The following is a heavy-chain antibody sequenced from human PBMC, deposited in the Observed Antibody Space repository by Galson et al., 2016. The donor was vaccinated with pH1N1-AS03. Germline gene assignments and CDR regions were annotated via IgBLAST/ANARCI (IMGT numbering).Heavy chain of an antibody. J-gene: IGHJ4*02. D-gene: IGHD4-17*01. V-gene: IGHV3-15*01. Sequence: SLRLSCAASGFTFRYAWMSWVRQAPGKGLEWVGRSKSKTDGGTTDFAAPVEGRFTISRDDSKNMLYLQMNSLKTEDSAMYYCTKEGYGDYFDYWGQGTLVTVSS. CDR3: TKEGYGDYFDY. CDR1: GFTFRYAW. CDR2: SKSKTDGGTT.